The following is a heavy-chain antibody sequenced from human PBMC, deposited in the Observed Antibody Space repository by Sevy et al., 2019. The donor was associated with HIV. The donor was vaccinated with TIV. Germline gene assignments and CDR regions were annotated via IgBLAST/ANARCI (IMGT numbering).Heavy chain of an antibody. CDR2: ISGRSSYI. CDR3: ARVIRVVRIDYFDY. CDR1: GFIFSNYS. D-gene: IGHD2-2*01. Sequence: GGSLRLSCAASGFIFSNYSMNWVRQAPGKGLEWVSSISGRSSYIYNADSVKGRFTISRDNAKNSLYLQMNSLRAEDTAVYYCARVIRVVRIDYFDYWGQGTLVTVSS. J-gene: IGHJ4*02. V-gene: IGHV3-21*01.